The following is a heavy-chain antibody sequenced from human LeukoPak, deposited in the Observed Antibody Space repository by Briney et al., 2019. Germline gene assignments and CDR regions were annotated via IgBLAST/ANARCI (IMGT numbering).Heavy chain of an antibody. Sequence: GGSLRLSCAASEFTFSSYAMSWVRQAPGKGLEWVSAISGSGGSTYYADSVKGRYTISRDNSKNTLYLQMNSLRAEDTAVYYCAKVGYDSSGYYWYYFDYWGQGTLVTVSS. CDR1: EFTFSSYA. V-gene: IGHV3-23*01. J-gene: IGHJ4*02. CDR2: ISGSGGST. D-gene: IGHD3-22*01. CDR3: AKVGYDSSGYYWYYFDY.